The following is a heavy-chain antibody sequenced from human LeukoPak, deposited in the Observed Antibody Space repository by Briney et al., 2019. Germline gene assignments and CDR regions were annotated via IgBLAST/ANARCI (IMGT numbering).Heavy chain of an antibody. CDR3: AGLSGCSSTSCYTGFDY. V-gene: IGHV4-59*08. Sequence: SSETLSFTCTVSGGSISSYYSSWIRQPPGKGLEWIGYIYYSGSTNYNPSLKSRVTISVDTSKNQFSLKLSSVTAADTAVYYCAGLSGCSSTSCYTGFDYWGQGTLVTVSS. CDR2: IYYSGST. J-gene: IGHJ4*02. CDR1: GGSISSYY. D-gene: IGHD2-2*02.